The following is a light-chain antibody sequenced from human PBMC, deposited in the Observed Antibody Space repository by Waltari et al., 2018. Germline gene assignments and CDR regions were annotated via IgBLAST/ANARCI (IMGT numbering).Light chain of an antibody. CDR2: DVS. CDR3: SSQSSNDVVL. J-gene: IGLJ2*01. V-gene: IGLV2-14*01. CDR1: SNDVGGYNS. Sequence: QSALSQPASVSGSPGQSVTIFCAGTSNDVGGYNSVSWYQEHPGQAPRVIIYDVSVRPLGVSGRFSRSKSGNTASLTISGLQAEDEADYYCSSQSSNDVVLFGGGTKLTVL.